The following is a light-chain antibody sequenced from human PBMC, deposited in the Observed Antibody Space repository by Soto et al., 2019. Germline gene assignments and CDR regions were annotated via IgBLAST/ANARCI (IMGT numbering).Light chain of an antibody. V-gene: IGLV2-8*01. CDR2: EVS. Sequence: QSALTQPPSASGSPGQSVTISCTGTSSDVGGYNYVSWYQQHPGKAPKLMIYEVSKRPSGVPDRFSGSKSGNTAALTVSGLQAEYEADDYCSSYAGSNNLVFGGGTQLTVL. CDR3: SSYAGSNNLV. J-gene: IGLJ2*01. CDR1: SSDVGGYNY.